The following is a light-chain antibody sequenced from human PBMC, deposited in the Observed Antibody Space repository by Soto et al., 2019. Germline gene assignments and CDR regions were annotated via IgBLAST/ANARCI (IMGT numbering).Light chain of an antibody. CDR1: QSIGIN. J-gene: IGKJ4*01. CDR2: DTS. V-gene: IGKV3-15*01. Sequence: EIVMTQPPATLSVSPGERATLSCMASQSIGINLAWYQQKPGQAPRLLIYDTSTRATGVPTRFSGSRSGAEFTLTINSLQSEDFAVYYCQPYNNWPLTFGGGTKVDIK. CDR3: QPYNNWPLT.